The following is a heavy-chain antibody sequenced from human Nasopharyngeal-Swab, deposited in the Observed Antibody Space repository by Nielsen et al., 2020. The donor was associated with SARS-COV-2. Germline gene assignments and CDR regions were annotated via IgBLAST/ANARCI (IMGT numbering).Heavy chain of an antibody. CDR1: GFTFSDYY. CDR3: ARAVDTAMAGMDV. Sequence: GESLKISCAASGFTFSDYYMSWIRQAPGKGLEWASYISSSGSTIYYADSVKGRFTISRDNAKNSLYLQMNSLRAEDTAVYYCARAVDTAMAGMDVWGQGTTVTVSS. CDR2: ISSSGSTI. J-gene: IGHJ6*02. V-gene: IGHV3-11*04. D-gene: IGHD5-18*01.